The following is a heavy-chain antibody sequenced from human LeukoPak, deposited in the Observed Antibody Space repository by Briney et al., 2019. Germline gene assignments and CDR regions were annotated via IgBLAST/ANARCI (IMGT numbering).Heavy chain of an antibody. CDR3: ARGATTVTYYYFNY. CDR1: GYSFTNYW. Sequence: HGESLEISCKGSGYSFTNYWIGWVRQMPGKGLEWMGIIYPGDSDTRYSPSFQGQVTISADKSISTAYLQWNSLKASDTAIYYCARGATTVTYYYFNYWGQGTLVTVSS. D-gene: IGHD4-17*01. CDR2: IYPGDSDT. J-gene: IGHJ4*02. V-gene: IGHV5-51*01.